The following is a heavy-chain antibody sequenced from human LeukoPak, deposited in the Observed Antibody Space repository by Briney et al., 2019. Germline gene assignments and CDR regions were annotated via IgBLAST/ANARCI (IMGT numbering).Heavy chain of an antibody. Sequence: PGGSLRLSCAASGFTVSTNCMNWVRQAPGKGLEWVSILYSGSDTYYADSVKGRFTISRDSSKNILSLQMNNLRAEDTAVYYCARVGDHFHWYLDLWGRGTLVTVSS. CDR1: GFTVSTNC. V-gene: IGHV3-53*01. J-gene: IGHJ2*01. CDR2: LYSGSDT. D-gene: IGHD3-10*01. CDR3: ARVGDHFHWYLDL.